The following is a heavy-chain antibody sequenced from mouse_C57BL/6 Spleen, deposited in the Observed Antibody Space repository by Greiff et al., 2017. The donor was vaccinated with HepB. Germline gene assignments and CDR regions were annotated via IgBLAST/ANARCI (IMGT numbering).Heavy chain of an antibody. D-gene: IGHD2-14*01. CDR2: ISDGGSYT. J-gene: IGHJ2*01. CDR1: GFTFSSYA. Sequence: EVKLVESGGGLVKPGGSLKLSCAASGFTFSSYAMSWVRQTPEKRLEWVATISDGGSYTYYPDNVKGRFTISRDNAKNNLYLQMSHLKSEDTAMYYCARDIGGPYYFDYWGQGTTLTVSS. CDR3: ARDIGGPYYFDY. V-gene: IGHV5-4*01.